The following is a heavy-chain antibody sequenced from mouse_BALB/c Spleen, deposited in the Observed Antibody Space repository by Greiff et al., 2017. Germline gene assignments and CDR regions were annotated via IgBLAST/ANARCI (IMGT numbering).Heavy chain of an antibody. J-gene: IGHJ4*01. CDR1: GLPFSVFY. Sequence: EVMLVESGGGLVQPGGSLGPSCPPSGLPFSVFYLEGVRRPPGKRLEGIAASRNKANDYTTEYSESVKGRFIVSRDTSQSILYLQMNALRAEDTAIYYCARDALYYGDAMDYWGQGTSVTVSS. CDR2: SRNKANDYTT. CDR3: ARDALYYGDAMDY. D-gene: IGHD1-1*01. V-gene: IGHV7-1*02.